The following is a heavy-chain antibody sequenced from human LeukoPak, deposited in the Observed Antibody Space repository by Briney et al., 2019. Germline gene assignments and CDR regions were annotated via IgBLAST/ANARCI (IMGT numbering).Heavy chain of an antibody. CDR2: MNHCENT. J-gene: IGHJ3*02. CDR1: GGSLSGYY. D-gene: IGHD3-22*01. CDR3: VRSDVDRSGSSVAFDI. Sequence: SETLSLTCAVFGGSLSGYYLRWIRQPPRKGREWVGEMNHCENTNCHPSLTRRFTQPVDTYKHQFSLTLTSVTAAGTVVYFCVRSDVDRSGSSVAFDIWGGGTMDSVPS. V-gene: IGHV4-34*01.